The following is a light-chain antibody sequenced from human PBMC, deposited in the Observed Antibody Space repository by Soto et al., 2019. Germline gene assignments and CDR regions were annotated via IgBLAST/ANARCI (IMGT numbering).Light chain of an antibody. CDR3: VQYHSYWR. V-gene: IGKV1-5*01. J-gene: IGKJ1*01. Sequence: EIKVTISLSTLSASKIYIVTITFRSSQNIRSRLAWFQQKPGKAPKLLIYDASSLESGVPQRFSGSGSGIEFTLTNSSLQTDDFSTYYCVQYHSYWRFGQGSNVAIK. CDR2: DAS. CDR1: QNIRSR.